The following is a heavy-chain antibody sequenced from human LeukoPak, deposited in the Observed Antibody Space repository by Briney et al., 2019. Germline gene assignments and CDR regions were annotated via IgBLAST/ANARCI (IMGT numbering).Heavy chain of an antibody. CDR2: IYYSGST. V-gene: IGHV4-61*01. CDR3: ARDSMITFGGVIVEYYFDY. Sequence: SETLSLTCTVSGGSVSSGSYYWSWIRQPPGKGLEWIGYIYYSGSTNYNPSLKSRVTKSVDTSKNQFSLKLSSVTAADTAVYYCARDSMITFGGVIVEYYFDYWGQGTLVTVSS. J-gene: IGHJ4*02. CDR1: GGSVSSGSYY. D-gene: IGHD3-16*02.